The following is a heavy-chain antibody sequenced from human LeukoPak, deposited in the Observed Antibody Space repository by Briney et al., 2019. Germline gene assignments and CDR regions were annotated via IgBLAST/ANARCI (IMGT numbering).Heavy chain of an antibody. CDR1: GFTFSSYG. CDR2: ISYDGSNK. J-gene: IGHJ6*02. D-gene: IGHD3-3*01. V-gene: IGHV3-30*18. CDR3: AKDTRLITIFGVVTSAGSYYYGMDV. Sequence: GGSLRLSCAASGFTFSSYGMHWVRQAPGKGLEWVAVISYDGSNKYYADSVKGRFTISRDNSKNTLYLQMNSLRAEDTAVYYCAKDTRLITIFGVVTSAGSYYYGMDVWGQGTTVTVSS.